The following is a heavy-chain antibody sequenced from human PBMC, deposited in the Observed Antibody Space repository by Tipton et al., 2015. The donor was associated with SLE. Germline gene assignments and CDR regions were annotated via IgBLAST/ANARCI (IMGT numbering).Heavy chain of an antibody. D-gene: IGHD6-19*01. J-gene: IGHJ4*02. CDR1: GFTFSDYY. Sequence: GSLRLSCAASGFTFSDYYMNWVRQAPGKGLEWVSSISSSSTIYYADSVKGRFTISRDNAKNSLYLQMNSLRAEDTAVYYCARDSGYSSGWYDFEYWGQGTLVTVSS. CDR2: ISSSSTI. V-gene: IGHV3-69-1*02. CDR3: ARDSGYSSGWYDFEY.